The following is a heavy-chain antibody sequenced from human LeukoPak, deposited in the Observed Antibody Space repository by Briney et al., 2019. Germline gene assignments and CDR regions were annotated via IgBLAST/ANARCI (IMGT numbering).Heavy chain of an antibody. CDR2: ITSSGSTI. D-gene: IGHD6-13*01. V-gene: IGHV3-48*03. CDR1: GFTFSAYD. Sequence: GGSLRLSCAASGFTFSAYDMNWVRQAPGKGVEWVSHITSSGSTIYYADSVKGRFTISRDNAKNSLYLQMNSLRAEDTAVYYCARPGYSSSWSAFDIWGQGTMVTVSS. CDR3: ARPGYSSSWSAFDI. J-gene: IGHJ3*02.